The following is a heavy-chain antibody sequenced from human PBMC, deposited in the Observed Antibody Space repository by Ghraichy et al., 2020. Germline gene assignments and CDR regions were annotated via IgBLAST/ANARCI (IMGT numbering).Heavy chain of an antibody. Sequence: SETLSLTCTISGGSVTSGDYYWSWIRQPPGKGLEWIGYFHNSGRTYYNPSLGGRVTMSVDTSKMQLSLRLSSVTAADTAVYYWASSVDWSASPNRDWFLDLWGRGTLVTVSS. D-gene: IGHD3-3*01. V-gene: IGHV4-61*08. CDR3: ASSVDWSASPNRDWFLDL. CDR1: GGSVTSGDYY. CDR2: FHNSGRT. J-gene: IGHJ2*01.